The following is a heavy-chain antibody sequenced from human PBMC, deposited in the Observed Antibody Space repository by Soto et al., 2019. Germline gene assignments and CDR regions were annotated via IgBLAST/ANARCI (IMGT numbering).Heavy chain of an antibody. D-gene: IGHD3-10*01. CDR1: GGTFSSYA. CDR3: ALGGYYGSGRYYNGIYYYGMDV. V-gene: IGHV1-69*13. J-gene: IGHJ6*02. CDR2: IIPIFGTA. Sequence: SVKVSCKSSGGTFSSYAISWVRQAPGQGLEWMGGIIPIFGTANYAQKFQGRVTITADESTSTAYMELSSLRSEDTAVYYCALGGYYGSGRYYNGIYYYGMDVWGQGTTVTVCS.